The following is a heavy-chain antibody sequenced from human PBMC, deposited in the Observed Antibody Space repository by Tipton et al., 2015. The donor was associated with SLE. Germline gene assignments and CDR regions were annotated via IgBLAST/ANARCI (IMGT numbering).Heavy chain of an antibody. J-gene: IGHJ4*02. CDR2: IYFTGNT. V-gene: IGHV4-31*03. Sequence: TLSLTCSVSGGSMDSGGYSWSWIRQQPGQGLEWIAYIYFTGNTYYNPSLKSRVSMSVDTWENQFSLKLSSVTAADTAIYYCARVVSFYDFWSGYSEWGQGTLVTVSS. CDR1: GGSMDSGGYS. CDR3: ARVVSFYDFWSGYSE. D-gene: IGHD3-3*01.